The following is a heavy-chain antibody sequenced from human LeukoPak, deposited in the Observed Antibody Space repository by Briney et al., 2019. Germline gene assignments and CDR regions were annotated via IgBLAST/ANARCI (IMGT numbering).Heavy chain of an antibody. D-gene: IGHD5-18*01. V-gene: IGHV3-30*02. J-gene: IGHJ4*02. CDR3: AAPTSGYSYGADDY. Sequence: PGGSLRLSCAASGFTFSSYGMHWVRQAPGKGLEWVAFIRYDGSNKYYADSVKGRFTISRDNSKNTLYLQMNSLRAEDTAVYYCAAPTSGYSYGADDYWGQGTLVTVSS. CDR1: GFTFSSYG. CDR2: IRYDGSNK.